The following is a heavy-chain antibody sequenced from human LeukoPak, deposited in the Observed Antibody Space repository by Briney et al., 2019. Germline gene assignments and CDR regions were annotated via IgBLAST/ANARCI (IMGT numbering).Heavy chain of an antibody. V-gene: IGHV4-4*09. CDR2: IYTSGST. Sequence: SETLSLTCTVSGGSISSYYWSWIRQPPGKGLEWIGYIYTSGSTNYNPSLKSRVTISVDTSKNQFSLKLSSVTAADTAVYYCARWDCSSTSCYGWFDPWGQGTLVTVSS. J-gene: IGHJ5*02. D-gene: IGHD2-2*01. CDR1: GGSISSYY. CDR3: ARWDCSSTSCYGWFDP.